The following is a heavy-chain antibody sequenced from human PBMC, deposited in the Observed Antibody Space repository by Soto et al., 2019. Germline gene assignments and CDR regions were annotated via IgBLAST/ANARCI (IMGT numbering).Heavy chain of an antibody. CDR2: INAGNGNT. Sequence: QVQLVQSGAEVKKPGASVKVSCKASGYTFTSYAMHWVRQAPGQRLEWMGWINAGNGNTKYSQKFQGRVTITRDTSASTAYIELSSLRSEDTAVYYCARAKYSSGWDRVFDYWGQGTLVTVSS. D-gene: IGHD6-19*01. J-gene: IGHJ4*02. CDR3: ARAKYSSGWDRVFDY. CDR1: GYTFTSYA. V-gene: IGHV1-3*01.